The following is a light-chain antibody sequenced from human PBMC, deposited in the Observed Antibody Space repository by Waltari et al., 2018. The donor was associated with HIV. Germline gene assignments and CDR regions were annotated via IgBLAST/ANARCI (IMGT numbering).Light chain of an antibody. V-gene: IGLV10-54*04. CDR2: RDN. CDR3: ATWDISLSAVV. CDR1: SNNVGNQG. J-gene: IGLJ2*01. Sequence: QAGLTQPPSVSKAMRQPATLPRTGNSNNVGNQGTACLQQHQGHPPKLLSYRDNKRPSGISERFSAARSGNTASLTITGVQPEDEADYFCATWDISLSAVVFGGGTTLTVL.